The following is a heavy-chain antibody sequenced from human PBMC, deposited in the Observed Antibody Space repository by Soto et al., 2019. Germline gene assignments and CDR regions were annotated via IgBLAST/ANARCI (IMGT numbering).Heavy chain of an antibody. CDR1: GFTFSDYY. D-gene: IGHD3-22*01. V-gene: IGHV3-11*01. CDR3: ARVAAHYYDSSGYYPDAFDI. J-gene: IGHJ3*02. CDR2: ISSSGSTI. Sequence: GGALRLSCAASGFTFSDYYMIWIRQAPGKGLEWVSYISSSGSTIYYADSVKGRFTISRDNAKNSLYLQMNSLRAEDTAVYYCARVAAHYYDSSGYYPDAFDIWGQGTMVTVSS.